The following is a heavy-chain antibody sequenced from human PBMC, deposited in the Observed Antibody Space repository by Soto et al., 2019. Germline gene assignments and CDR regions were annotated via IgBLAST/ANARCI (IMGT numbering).Heavy chain of an antibody. V-gene: IGHV1-18*01. D-gene: IGHD6-13*01. J-gene: IGHJ5*02. CDR1: GYTFTSYG. CDR2: ISAYNGNT. Sequence: GASVKVSCKASGYTFTSYGISWVRRAPGQGLEWMGWISAYNGNTNYAQKLQGRVTMTTDTSTSTAYMELRSLRSDDTAVYYCASDRFRIAAAGTVWFDPWGQGTLVTVSS. CDR3: ASDRFRIAAAGTVWFDP.